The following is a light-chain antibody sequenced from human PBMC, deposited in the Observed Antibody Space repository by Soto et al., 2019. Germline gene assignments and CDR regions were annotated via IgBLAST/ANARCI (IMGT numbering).Light chain of an antibody. CDR2: GAS. CDR3: QQYNNWPPWT. CDR1: QSVSSSY. Sequence: EIVLTQSPVTLSLSPGERATLSCSASQSVSSSYLAWYQQKPGQAPKLLISGASTRATSIPARFSGSGSGTEFTLTISSLQSEDFAVYYCQQYNNWPPWTCGQGTKGDIK. J-gene: IGKJ1*01. V-gene: IGKV3-15*01.